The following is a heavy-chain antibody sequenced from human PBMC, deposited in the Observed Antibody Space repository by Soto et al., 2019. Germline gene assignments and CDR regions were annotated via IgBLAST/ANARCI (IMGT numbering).Heavy chain of an antibody. CDR3: ASGFPPGVPVDY. V-gene: IGHV4-39*01. J-gene: IGHJ4*02. CDR2: IYYSGST. CDR1: GGSISSSSYY. Sequence: QLQLQESGPGLVKPSETLSLTCTVSGGSISSSSYYWGWIRQPPGKGLEWIGSIYYSGSTYYNPSPMIRVTTPVDSSNTQFSLKLSAVTAADTAVYYRASGFPPGVPVDYWGQGTLVTVAS. D-gene: IGHD2-2*01.